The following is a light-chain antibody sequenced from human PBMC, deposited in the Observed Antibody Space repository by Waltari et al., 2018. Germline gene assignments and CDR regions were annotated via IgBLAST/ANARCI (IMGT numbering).Light chain of an antibody. Sequence: DIVMTQSPDSLAVSLGERATINCKSSQSVLYSSNNKNYLAWYQQKPGQPPKLLIDWASTRESGVPDRLSGSGSGTDFTLTISSLQAEDVAVYYCQQYYSTPLYTFGQGTKLEIK. CDR1: QSVLYSSNNKNY. CDR3: QQYYSTPLYT. V-gene: IGKV4-1*01. CDR2: WAS. J-gene: IGKJ2*01.